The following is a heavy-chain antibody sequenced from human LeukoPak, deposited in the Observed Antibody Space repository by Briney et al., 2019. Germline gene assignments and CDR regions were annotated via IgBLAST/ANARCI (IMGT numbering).Heavy chain of an antibody. Sequence: PGGSLRLSCAASGFTFSTYNMNWVRQAPGKGLEWVSSISSTSSYIYYADSVKGRFTISRDNAKNSLYLQMNSLRAEDTAVYYCARGQDFWSGYSFDYWGQGTLVTVSS. CDR1: GFTFSTYN. CDR3: ARGQDFWSGYSFDY. D-gene: IGHD3-3*01. CDR2: ISSTSSYI. J-gene: IGHJ4*02. V-gene: IGHV3-21*01.